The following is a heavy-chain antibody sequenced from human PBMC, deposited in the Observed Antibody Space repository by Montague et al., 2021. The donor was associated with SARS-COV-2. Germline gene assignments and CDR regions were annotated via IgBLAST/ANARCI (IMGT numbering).Heavy chain of an antibody. J-gene: IGHJ6*02. CDR1: GFTFSSYA. V-gene: IGHV3-23*01. CDR3: AKAGDTMVRGVITSYYYYGMDV. CDR2: ISGSGGST. D-gene: IGHD3-10*01. Sequence: SLRLSCAASGFTFSSYAMSWVRQAPGKGLEWVSAISGSGGSTYCADSVKGRFTISRDNSKNTLYLQMNSLRAEDTAVYYCAKAGDTMVRGVITSYYYYGMDVWGQGTTVTVSS.